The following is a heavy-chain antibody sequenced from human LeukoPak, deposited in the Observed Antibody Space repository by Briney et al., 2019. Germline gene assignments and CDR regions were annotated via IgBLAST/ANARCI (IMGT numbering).Heavy chain of an antibody. CDR1: GGTFSSYA. J-gene: IGHJ6*03. CDR2: IIPIFGTA. V-gene: IGHV1-69*05. CDR3: ARVTMVRGVADYYYYMDV. Sequence: ASVKVSCKASGGTFSSYAIGWVRQAPGQGLEWMGGIIPIFGTANYAQKFQGRVTITTDESTSTPYMELSSLRSEDTAVYYCARVTMVRGVADYYYYMDVWGKGTTVTVSS. D-gene: IGHD3-10*01.